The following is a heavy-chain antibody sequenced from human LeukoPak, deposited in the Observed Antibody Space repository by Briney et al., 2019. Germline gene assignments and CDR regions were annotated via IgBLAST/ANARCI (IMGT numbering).Heavy chain of an antibody. CDR3: AREGDDSSSWYRPAGNWFDP. Sequence: SETLSLTCTVSGGSISSGSYYWSWIRQPPGKGLEWIGYIYYSGSTNYNPSLKSRVTISVDTSKNQFSLKLSSVTAADTAVYYFAREGDDSSSWYRPAGNWFDPWGQGTLVTVSS. CDR1: GGSISSGSYY. V-gene: IGHV4-61*01. J-gene: IGHJ5*02. D-gene: IGHD6-13*01. CDR2: IYYSGST.